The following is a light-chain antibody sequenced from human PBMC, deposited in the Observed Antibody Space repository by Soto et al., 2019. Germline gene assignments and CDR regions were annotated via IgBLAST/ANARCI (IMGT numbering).Light chain of an antibody. J-gene: IGKJ1*01. CDR1: QSGSSSY. V-gene: IGKV3-20*01. CDR3: QQYGSSPGT. CDR2: GAS. Sequence: EIVLTQSPGTLSLSPGERATLSCRASQSGSSSYLAWYQQKPGQAPRLLIYGASSRATGIPDRFSGSGSGTDLILIIRRLEPEEFAVYYCQQYGSSPGTFGQGTKVEIK.